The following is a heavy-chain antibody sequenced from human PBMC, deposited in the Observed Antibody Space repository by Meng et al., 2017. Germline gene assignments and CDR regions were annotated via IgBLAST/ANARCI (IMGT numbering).Heavy chain of an antibody. Sequence: GGSLRLSCAASGFTFSSYAMSWVRQAPGKGLEWVSAISGSGGSTYYADSVKGRFTISRDNSKNTLYLQMNSLRAEDTAVYYCAKGGRGWELTYYYYGMDVWGQGTTVTVSS. CDR3: AKGGRGWELTYYYYGMDV. J-gene: IGHJ6*02. CDR1: GFTFSSYA. CDR2: ISGSGGST. V-gene: IGHV3-23*01. D-gene: IGHD6-19*01.